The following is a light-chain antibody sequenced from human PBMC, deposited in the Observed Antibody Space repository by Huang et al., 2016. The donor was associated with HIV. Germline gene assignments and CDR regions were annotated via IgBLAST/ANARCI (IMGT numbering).Light chain of an antibody. CDR2: GAS. CDR3: QQSVKTPRT. Sequence: DIQITQSPSSLSASVGDRVTITCRASQNINKYLNLYQPQPGKAPKLLISGASTLQSGVPSSFSGSGSGTDFTLTISSLQPEDSAVYFCQQSVKTPRTFGQGTKLEI. V-gene: IGKV1-39*01. J-gene: IGKJ2*01. CDR1: QNINKY.